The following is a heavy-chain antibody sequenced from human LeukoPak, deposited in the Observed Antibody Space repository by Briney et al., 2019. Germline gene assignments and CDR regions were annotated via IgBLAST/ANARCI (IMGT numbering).Heavy chain of an antibody. CDR1: GYTFTSYG. J-gene: IGHJ4*02. CDR2: ISAYNGNT. V-gene: IGHV1-18*04. Sequence: APVKVSCKASGYTFTSYGISWVRQAPGQGLEWMGCISAYNGNTNYAQKLQGRVTMTTDTSTSKAYMELRSLRSDDTTVYYCARSDVVVPAAMGDYWGQGTLVTVSS. CDR3: ARSDVVVPAAMGDY. D-gene: IGHD2-2*01.